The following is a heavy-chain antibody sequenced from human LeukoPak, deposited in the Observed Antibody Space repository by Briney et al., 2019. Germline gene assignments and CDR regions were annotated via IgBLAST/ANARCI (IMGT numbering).Heavy chain of an antibody. Sequence: ASVKVSCKVSGYIFTELSMHWVRQSPGKGLEWMGGFDPEDDETIYAQEFQARLTMTEDTSADTAYMELSRLTSDDTAVYYCTTDITWNDGFDHWGQGTLVTVSS. CDR2: FDPEDDET. CDR1: GYIFTELS. CDR3: TTDITWNDGFDH. J-gene: IGHJ4*02. V-gene: IGHV1-24*01. D-gene: IGHD1-1*01.